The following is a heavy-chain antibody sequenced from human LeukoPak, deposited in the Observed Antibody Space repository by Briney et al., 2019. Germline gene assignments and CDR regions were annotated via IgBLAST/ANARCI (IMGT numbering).Heavy chain of an antibody. Sequence: PSETLSLTCAVSGGSINTYYWNWIRQSPGKGLEWIGEINYGGSTKYTPSLEGRGTILIDTSKNQFSLKLTSVTAADTAVYYCARGFPPGSGSRGSHAFDVWGQGTMVTVSS. J-gene: IGHJ3*01. D-gene: IGHD6-19*01. CDR3: ARGFPPGSGSRGSHAFDV. CDR1: GGSINTYY. CDR2: INYGGST. V-gene: IGHV4-34*01.